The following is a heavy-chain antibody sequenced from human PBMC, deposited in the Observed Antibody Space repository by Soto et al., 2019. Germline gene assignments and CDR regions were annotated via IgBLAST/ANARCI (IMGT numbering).Heavy chain of an antibody. CDR1: GFTFSSYA. D-gene: IGHD3-22*01. J-gene: IGHJ4*02. V-gene: IGHV3-23*01. CDR2: ISGSGGST. CDR3: AKDTDSSGYYYLPTDY. Sequence: PGGSLRLSCAASGFTFSSYAMSWVRQAPGKGLEWVSAISGSGGSTYYADSVKGRFTISRDNSKNTLYLQMNSLRAEDTAVYYCAKDTDSSGYYYLPTDYWGQGTLVTVSS.